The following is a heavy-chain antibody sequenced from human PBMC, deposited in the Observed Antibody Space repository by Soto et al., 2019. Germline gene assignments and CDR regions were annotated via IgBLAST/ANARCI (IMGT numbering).Heavy chain of an antibody. CDR2: LSRHRGRI. V-gene: IGHV3-9*01. D-gene: IGHD1-7*01. Sequence: EVQLVESGGGLVQPGRSLRLSCAASGFTFDDYAMHWVRQAPAKGLPSVSGLSRHRGRIRYADSVKGRFTSSRDNAKNALYLQMNSLRAEDTDLYYCAKDRGLELSFYFDFWGQGTLVTVSS. CDR1: GFTFDDYA. CDR3: AKDRGLELSFYFDF. J-gene: IGHJ4*02.